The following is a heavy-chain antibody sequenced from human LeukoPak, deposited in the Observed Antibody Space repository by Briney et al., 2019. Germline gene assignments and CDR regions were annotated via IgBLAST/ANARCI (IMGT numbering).Heavy chain of an antibody. D-gene: IGHD3-3*01. J-gene: IGHJ4*02. CDR3: AREEPIFGVVIAFDY. Sequence: SQTLSLTCTVSGGSISSGTYYWSWIRRPAGKGLEWIGRIYTSGSTNYNPSLKSRVTISIDTSKNQFSLKLSSVTAADTAVYYCAREEPIFGVVIAFDYWGQGTLVTVSS. CDR1: GGSISSGTYY. V-gene: IGHV4-61*02. CDR2: IYTSGST.